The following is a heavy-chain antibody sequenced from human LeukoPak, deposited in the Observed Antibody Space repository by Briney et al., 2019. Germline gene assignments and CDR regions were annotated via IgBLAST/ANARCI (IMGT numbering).Heavy chain of an antibody. Sequence: PSETLSLTCAVYGGSFSGHYWSWIRQPPGKGLEWIGEINHSGSTNYNPSLKSRVTISVDTSKNQFSLKLSSVTAADTAVYYCARYSTAYYYYGMDVWGQGTTVTVSS. CDR2: INHSGST. V-gene: IGHV4-34*01. CDR1: GGSFSGHY. D-gene: IGHD6-13*01. CDR3: ARYSTAYYYYGMDV. J-gene: IGHJ6*02.